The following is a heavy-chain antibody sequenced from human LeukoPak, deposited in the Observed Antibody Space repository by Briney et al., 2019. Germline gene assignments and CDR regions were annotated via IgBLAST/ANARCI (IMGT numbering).Heavy chain of an antibody. CDR2: IGGRGPDT. CDR1: GFTYKNYT. CDR3: ARDAVDTANAV. V-gene: IGHV3-23*01. Sequence: GGSLRLSCVASGFTYKNYTMSWVRQAPGKGLEWVSAIGGRGPDTYYADSVKGRFTISRDNAKNTLYLQMNSLRAEDTAVYYCARDAVDTANAVWGQGTTVTVSS. J-gene: IGHJ6*02. D-gene: IGHD5-18*01.